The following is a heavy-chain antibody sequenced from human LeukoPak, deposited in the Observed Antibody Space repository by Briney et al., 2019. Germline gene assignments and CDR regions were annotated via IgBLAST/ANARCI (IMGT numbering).Heavy chain of an antibody. Sequence: GGSLRLSCAASGFTFSSYWMSWVRQAPGKGLEWVANIKQDGSEKYYVDSVKGRFTISGDNAKNSLYLQMNSLRAEDTAVYYCARLRQLVTMVRGVTYYFDYWGQGTLVTVSS. CDR1: GFTFSSYW. CDR3: ARLRQLVTMVRGVTYYFDY. CDR2: IKQDGSEK. V-gene: IGHV3-7*03. D-gene: IGHD3-10*01. J-gene: IGHJ4*02.